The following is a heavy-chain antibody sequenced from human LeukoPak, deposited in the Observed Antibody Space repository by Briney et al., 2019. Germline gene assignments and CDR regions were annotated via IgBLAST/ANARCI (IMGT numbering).Heavy chain of an antibody. J-gene: IGHJ4*02. Sequence: SETLSLTCTVSGGSISSYYWGWIRQPPGKGLEWIGSIYYSGSTYYNPSLKSRVTISVDTSKNQFSLKLSSVTAADTAVYYCATPGTYYYDSSGYYFDYWGQGTLVTVSS. V-gene: IGHV4-39*01. CDR1: GGSISSYY. D-gene: IGHD3-22*01. CDR2: IYYSGST. CDR3: ATPGTYYYDSSGYYFDY.